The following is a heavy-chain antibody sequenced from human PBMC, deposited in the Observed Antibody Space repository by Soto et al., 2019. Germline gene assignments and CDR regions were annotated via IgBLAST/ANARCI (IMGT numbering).Heavy chain of an antibody. J-gene: IGHJ6*02. D-gene: IGHD6-13*01. CDR1: GGSVSSGSYY. Sequence: SETLSLTCTVSGGSVSSGSYYWSWIRQPPGKGLEWLGYIYYSGSPNYNPSLKSRVTISVDTSKNQFSLKLSSVTAADTAVYYCARRALAAAHYYGMDVWGQGTTVTVSS. CDR3: ARRALAAAHYYGMDV. CDR2: IYYSGSP. V-gene: IGHV4-61*01.